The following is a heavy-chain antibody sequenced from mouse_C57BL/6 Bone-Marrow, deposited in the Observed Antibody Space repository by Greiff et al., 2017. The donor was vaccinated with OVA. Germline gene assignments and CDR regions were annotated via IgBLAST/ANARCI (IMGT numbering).Heavy chain of an antibody. J-gene: IGHJ4*01. V-gene: IGHV1-81*01. CDR3: ARRGGYSYYAMDY. D-gene: IGHD2-3*01. CDR1: GYTFTSYG. CDR2: IYPRSGNT. Sequence: VQLQQSGAELARPGASVKLSCKASGYTFTSYGISWVKQRTGQGLEWIGEIYPRSGNTYYNEKFKGKATLTADKSSSTAYMELRSLTSEDSAVFVCARRGGYSYYAMDYWGQGTSVTVSS.